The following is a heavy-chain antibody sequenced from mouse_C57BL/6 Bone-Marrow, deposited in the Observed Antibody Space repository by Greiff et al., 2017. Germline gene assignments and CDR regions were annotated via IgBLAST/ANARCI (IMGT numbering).Heavy chain of an antibody. J-gene: IGHJ3*01. V-gene: IGHV1-19*01. CDR1: GYTFTDYY. Sequence: VQLQQSGPVLVKPGASVKMSCKASGYTFTDYYMNWVKQSHGKSLEWIGVINPYNGGTSYNQKFKGKVTLTVDKSSSTAYMELNSLTSEDSAVYYCAREQAWFAYWGQGTLVTVSA. CDR3: AREQAWFAY. CDR2: INPYNGGT.